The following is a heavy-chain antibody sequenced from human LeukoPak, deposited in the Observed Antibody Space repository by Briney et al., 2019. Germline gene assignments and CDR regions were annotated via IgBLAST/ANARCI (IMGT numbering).Heavy chain of an antibody. J-gene: IGHJ5*02. CDR2: IYYSGST. CDR3: ARGEYSRNWFDP. CDR1: GGSISSHY. D-gene: IGHD6-6*01. V-gene: IGHV4-59*11. Sequence: SETLSLTCTVSGGSISSHYWSWIRQPPGKGLEWIGYIYYSGSTNYNPSLKSRVTISVDTSKNQFSLKLSSVTAADPAVYYCARGEYSRNWFDPWGQGTLVTVSS.